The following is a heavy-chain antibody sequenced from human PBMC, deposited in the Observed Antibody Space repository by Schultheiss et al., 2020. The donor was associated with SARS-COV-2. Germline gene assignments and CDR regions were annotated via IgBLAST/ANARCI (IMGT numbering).Heavy chain of an antibody. CDR2: INSDGSST. D-gene: IGHD5-12*01. CDR1: GFTFSSYW. Sequence: GESLKISCAASGFTFSSYWMHWVRQAPGKGLVWVSRINSDGSSTSYADSVKGRFTISRDNAKNTLYLQMNSLRAEDTAVYYCARDLYRYSGYDVLPGYWGQGTLVTVSS. J-gene: IGHJ4*02. V-gene: IGHV3-74*01. CDR3: ARDLYRYSGYDVLPGY.